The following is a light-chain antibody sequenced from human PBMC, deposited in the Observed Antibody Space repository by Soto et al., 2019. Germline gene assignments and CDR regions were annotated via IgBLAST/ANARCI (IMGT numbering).Light chain of an antibody. V-gene: IGKV3-20*01. CDR2: GTS. Sequence: EIVLTQSPGTLSLSPGETATLSCRASQTVNRNYLGRYQQKPGQAPRLLIYGTSSRATGIPDRFSGSGSGTDFTLTISRLEPEDFAVYYCQQYSSSPTWTFGQGTKVDI. J-gene: IGKJ1*01. CDR1: QTVNRNY. CDR3: QQYSSSPTWT.